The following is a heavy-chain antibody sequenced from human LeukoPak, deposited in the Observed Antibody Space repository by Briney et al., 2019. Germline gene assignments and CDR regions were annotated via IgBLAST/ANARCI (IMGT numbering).Heavy chain of an antibody. CDR1: GFTFSSYA. V-gene: IGHV3-23*01. CDR2: ISGSGGST. Sequence: GGSLRLSCAASGFTFSSYAMSWVRQAPGKGLEWVSAISGSGGSTYYADSVKGRFTISRDNSKNTLYLQMNSLRAEDTAVYYCAKDRAEMATAIDAFDIWGQGTMVTVSS. D-gene: IGHD5-24*01. J-gene: IGHJ3*02. CDR3: AKDRAEMATAIDAFDI.